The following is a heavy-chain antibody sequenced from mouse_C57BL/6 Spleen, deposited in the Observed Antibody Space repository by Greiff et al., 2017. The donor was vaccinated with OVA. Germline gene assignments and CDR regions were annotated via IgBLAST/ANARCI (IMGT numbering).Heavy chain of an antibody. D-gene: IGHD6-5*01. Sequence: EVKLVESGGDLVKPGGSLKLSCAASGFTFSSYGMSWVRQTPDKRLEWVATISSGGSYTYYPDSVKGRFTISRDNAKNTLYLQMSSLKSEDTAMYYCARPGSPIQSYFDYWGQGTTLTVSS. CDR2: ISSGGSYT. CDR3: ARPGSPIQSYFDY. V-gene: IGHV5-6*01. CDR1: GFTFSSYG. J-gene: IGHJ2*01.